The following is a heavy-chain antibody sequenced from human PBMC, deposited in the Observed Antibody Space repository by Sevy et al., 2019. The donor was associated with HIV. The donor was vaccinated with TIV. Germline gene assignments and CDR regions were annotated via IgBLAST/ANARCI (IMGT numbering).Heavy chain of an antibody. CDR2: ISGSGHST. CDR3: AKDPDDTYDYGEHSDY. V-gene: IGHV3-23*01. Sequence: GGSLRLSCAASGFIFSSFAMSWVRQAPGKGLEWVSAISGSGHSTYNADSVKGRFTISRDISKNTLYLQMNSLRAEDTAVYYCAKDPDDTYDYGEHSDYWGQGTLVTVSS. J-gene: IGHJ4*02. CDR1: GFIFSSFA. D-gene: IGHD4-17*01.